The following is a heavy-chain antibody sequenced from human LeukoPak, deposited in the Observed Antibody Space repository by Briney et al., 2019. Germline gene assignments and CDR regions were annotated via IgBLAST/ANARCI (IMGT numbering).Heavy chain of an antibody. Sequence: GASVKVSCKASGYTFTIYDINWVRQATGQGLERMGWMNPNSGNTGYAQKFQGRVTITRNTSISTAYMELSSLRSEDTAVYYCARVPQHNSYSSSFPFDYWGQGTLVTVSS. J-gene: IGHJ4*02. CDR1: GYTFTIYD. V-gene: IGHV1-8*03. CDR3: ARVPQHNSYSSSFPFDY. D-gene: IGHD6-6*01. CDR2: MNPNSGNT.